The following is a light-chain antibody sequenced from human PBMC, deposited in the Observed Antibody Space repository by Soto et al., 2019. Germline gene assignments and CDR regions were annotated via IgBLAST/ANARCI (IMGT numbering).Light chain of an antibody. J-gene: IGLJ1*01. CDR1: TSDVGGYNF. Sequence: QSALTQPRSVSGSPGQSVTISCTGTTSDVGGYNFVSWYQQHPSKAPKLMIYDVTKRPSGVPDRYSGSKSGSTASLTITGLEAEDEADYYCCSYAGSYSYIFGIWTKLTVL. CDR2: DVT. V-gene: IGLV2-11*01. CDR3: CSYAGSYSYI.